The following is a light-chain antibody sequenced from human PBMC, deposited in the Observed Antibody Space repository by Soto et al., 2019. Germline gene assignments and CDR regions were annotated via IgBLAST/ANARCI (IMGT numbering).Light chain of an antibody. Sequence: ELVLTPSPGTLSLSPGEGATLSGRASQSISSNFLAWYQQKRGQAPRLLIHGASNRATGIPDRFSGSGSGTDFTLTITRLEPEDFAVYYCQQYGGSPRTFGQGTKVDIK. CDR3: QQYGGSPRT. CDR2: GAS. J-gene: IGKJ1*01. CDR1: QSISSNF. V-gene: IGKV3-20*01.